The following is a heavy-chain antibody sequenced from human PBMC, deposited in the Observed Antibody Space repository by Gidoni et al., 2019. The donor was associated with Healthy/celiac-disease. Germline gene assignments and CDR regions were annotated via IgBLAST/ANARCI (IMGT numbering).Heavy chain of an antibody. Sequence: EVQLVQSGAEVKKPGESLKLSCRVSGYTFTSYWIGWVRQMPGKGLEWMGIIYPGDSDTSYSPSYQGQVTISADKSISTAYLQWSSLKASDTAMYYCARLSSSSRGYFDYWGQGTLVTVSS. CDR1: GYTFTSYW. V-gene: IGHV5-51*01. D-gene: IGHD6-13*01. J-gene: IGHJ4*02. CDR3: ARLSSSSRGYFDY. CDR2: IYPGDSDT.